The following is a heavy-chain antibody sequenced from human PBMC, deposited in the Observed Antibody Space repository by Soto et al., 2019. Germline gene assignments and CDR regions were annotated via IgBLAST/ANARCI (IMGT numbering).Heavy chain of an antibody. V-gene: IGHV1-69*13. CDR2: ITPTLGTT. CDR1: GATFSGSA. J-gene: IGHJ4*02. CDR3: AVTFRGSPSEVNF. Sequence: GASVKVSCKASGATFSGSAFSWVRQAPGQGLEWMGGITPTLGTTNYAQHLQGRVTITADEYTATSFMELTSLKASDTAMYSCAVTFRGSPSEVNFWGEGFLVTV. D-gene: IGHD4-4*01.